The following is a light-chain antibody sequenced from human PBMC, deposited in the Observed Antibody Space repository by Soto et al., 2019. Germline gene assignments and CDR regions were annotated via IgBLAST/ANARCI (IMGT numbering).Light chain of an antibody. CDR1: QSVGSN. Sequence: EVVMTQSPATLSVSPGDRVTLSCRASQSVGSNLAWYQQKPGQAPRLLIYGASTGATGVPARISGSGSGTEFTLTISSLQSEDFAVYHCQQYNNWPRTFGQGTKVDIK. CDR3: QQYNNWPRT. V-gene: IGKV3-15*01. CDR2: GAS. J-gene: IGKJ1*01.